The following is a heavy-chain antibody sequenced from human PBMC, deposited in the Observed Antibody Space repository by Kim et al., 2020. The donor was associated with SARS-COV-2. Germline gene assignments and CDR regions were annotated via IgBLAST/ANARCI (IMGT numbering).Heavy chain of an antibody. Sequence: SETLSLTCAVYGGSFSGYYWSWIRQPPGKGLEWIGEINHSGSTNYNPSLKSRVTISVDTSKNQFSLQLSSVTAADTAVYYCARGLSYYDYVWGSYGVPWGQGTLVTVSS. CDR2: INHSGST. CDR3: ARGLSYYDYVWGSYGVP. CDR1: GGSFSGYY. D-gene: IGHD3-16*01. V-gene: IGHV4-34*01. J-gene: IGHJ5*02.